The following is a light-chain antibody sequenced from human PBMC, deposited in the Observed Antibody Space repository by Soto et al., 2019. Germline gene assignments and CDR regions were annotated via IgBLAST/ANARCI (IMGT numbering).Light chain of an antibody. Sequence: EIVLTQSPGTLSLSPGERATLSCRASQSVSNNYLAWYTQKPGQPPRLLIYGASSRATGIPDRFSGSGSGTDFTLTISRLEPEDFAVFYCQHYDSLTITFGQGTRLEIK. V-gene: IGKV3-20*01. CDR2: GAS. J-gene: IGKJ5*01. CDR1: QSVSNNY. CDR3: QHYDSLTIT.